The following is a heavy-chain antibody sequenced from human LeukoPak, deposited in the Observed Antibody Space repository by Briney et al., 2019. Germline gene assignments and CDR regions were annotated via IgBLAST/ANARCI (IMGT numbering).Heavy chain of an antibody. V-gene: IGHV3-23*01. CDR2: LSGSGGSI. CDR1: GFTFSSYA. D-gene: IGHD5-18*01. J-gene: IGHJ1*01. Sequence: GGSLRLSCAASGFTFSSYAMSWVRQTPGKGLEWVSGLSGSGGSIYYADSVKGRFTISRDNSKSTLYLQMNSLRAEDTAVYYCAKDQGIQLWLKYFQHWGQGTLVTVSS. CDR3: AKDQGIQLWLKYFQH.